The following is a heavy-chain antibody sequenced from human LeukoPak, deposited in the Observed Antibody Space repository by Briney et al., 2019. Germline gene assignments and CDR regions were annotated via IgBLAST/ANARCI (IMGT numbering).Heavy chain of an antibody. J-gene: IGHJ4*02. CDR2: IYYSGST. CDR3: ARVPGFSDYYGSGSLDY. V-gene: IGHV4-30-4*08. CDR1: GGSISSSSYY. Sequence: PSETLSLTCTVSGGSISSSSYYWGWIRQPPGKGLEWIGYIYYSGSTYYNPSLKSRVTISVDTSKNQFSLKLSSVTAADTAVYYCARVPGFSDYYGSGSLDYWGQGTLVTVSS. D-gene: IGHD3-10*01.